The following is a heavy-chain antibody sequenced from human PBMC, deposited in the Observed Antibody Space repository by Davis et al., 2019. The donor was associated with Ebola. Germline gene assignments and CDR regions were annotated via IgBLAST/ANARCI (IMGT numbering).Heavy chain of an antibody. Sequence: SVKVSCKASGYTFTSYYMHWVRQAPGQGLEWMGRIIPILGIANYAQKFQGRVTITADKSTSTAYMELSSLRSEDTAVYYCARLANGPSDYWGQGTLVTVSS. D-gene: IGHD2-8*01. V-gene: IGHV1-69*02. CDR2: IIPILGIA. CDR3: ARLANGPSDY. J-gene: IGHJ4*02. CDR1: GYTFTSYY.